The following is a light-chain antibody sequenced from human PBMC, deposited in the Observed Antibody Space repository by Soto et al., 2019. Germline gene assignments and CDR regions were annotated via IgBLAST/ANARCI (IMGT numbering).Light chain of an antibody. CDR2: WAS. J-gene: IGKJ2*01. CDR3: QQYFSAPFT. Sequence: DTVMTQSPDSLAVSLGERATINCKSSQTLLNSSNNKNYLAWYQQKPGQPPKLLIYWASTRESGVPDRFSGRGSGTDFTRTINSLQAEVVAVYYCQQYFSAPFTFGQGTKLEIK. CDR1: QTLLNSSNNKNY. V-gene: IGKV4-1*01.